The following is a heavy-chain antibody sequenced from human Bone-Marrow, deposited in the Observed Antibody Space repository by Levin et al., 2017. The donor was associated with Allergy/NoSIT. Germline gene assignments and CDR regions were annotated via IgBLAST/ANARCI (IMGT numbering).Heavy chain of an antibody. Sequence: PGGSLRLSCTVSGGSISGYYWSWMRQPPGKALEWIGYIYYTGSTNYNPSLKSRVTISVDTSKNQFSLKLRSVTAADTAVYYCARVAVNYDVYYFDYWGQGTLVTVSS. CDR1: GGSISGYY. J-gene: IGHJ4*02. D-gene: IGHD3-3*01. V-gene: IGHV4-59*12. CDR2: IYYTGST. CDR3: ARVAVNYDVYYFDY.